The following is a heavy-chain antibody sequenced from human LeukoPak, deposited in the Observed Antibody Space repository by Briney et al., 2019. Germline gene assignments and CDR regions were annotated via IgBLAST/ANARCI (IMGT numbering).Heavy chain of an antibody. CDR3: AKPDFWSGFGINY. V-gene: IGHV3-33*06. D-gene: IGHD3-3*01. J-gene: IGHJ4*02. Sequence: GGSLRLSCAASGFTFSSYGMHWVRQAPGKGLEWVAVIWYDGSNKYYADSVKGRFTISRDNSKNTLYLQMNSLRAEDTAVYYCAKPDFWSGFGINYWGQGTLVTVSS. CDR1: GFTFSSYG. CDR2: IWYDGSNK.